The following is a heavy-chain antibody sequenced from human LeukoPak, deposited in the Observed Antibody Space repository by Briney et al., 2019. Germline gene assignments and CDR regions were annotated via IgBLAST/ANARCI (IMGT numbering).Heavy chain of an antibody. D-gene: IGHD1-26*01. Sequence: PSETLSLTCTVSGGSINNYYWSWIRQPAGKGLQWIGRIHSTGNTHFNPSLESRITMSVDTSKNQFSLRLNSVTAADTAVYYCARLFRGSATFFGFWGLGTLVTVSS. CDR2: IHSTGNT. CDR1: GGSINNYY. CDR3: ARLFRGSATFFGF. V-gene: IGHV4-4*07. J-gene: IGHJ4*02.